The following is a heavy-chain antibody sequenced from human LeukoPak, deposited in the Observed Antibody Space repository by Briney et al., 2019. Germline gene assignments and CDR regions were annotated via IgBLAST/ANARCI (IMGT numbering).Heavy chain of an antibody. Sequence: VGPRRRSCGSSGFAFSTCWESGVRQTPEKRLEFVANIKQDGSVKNYMDSLKGRSTISRDNARESLYLEINSLRADDTAVYYCARDPESSAFDLWGQGALVTVSS. CDR2: IKQDGSVK. V-gene: IGHV3-7*01. CDR3: ARDPESSAFDL. J-gene: IGHJ4*02. D-gene: IGHD5/OR15-5a*01. CDR1: GFAFSTCW.